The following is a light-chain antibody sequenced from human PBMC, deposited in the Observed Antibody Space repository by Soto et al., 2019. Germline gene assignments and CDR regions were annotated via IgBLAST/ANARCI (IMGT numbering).Light chain of an antibody. Sequence: EMVMTQSPATLSASPGERVILSCRASLSVGTTLAWYQQKPGQAPRLLIYGASTRATGIPARFSGSGSGTDSTLTISSLQSEDFAVYYCQQYNNWPDMYAFGQRTKLEIK. CDR3: QQYNNWPDMYA. CDR2: GAS. CDR1: LSVGTT. V-gene: IGKV3-15*01. J-gene: IGKJ2*01.